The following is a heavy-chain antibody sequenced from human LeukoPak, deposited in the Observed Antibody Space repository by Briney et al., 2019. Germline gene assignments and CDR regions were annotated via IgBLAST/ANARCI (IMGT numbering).Heavy chain of an antibody. CDR2: ISSSGSTI. CDR1: GFTFSDYY. J-gene: IGHJ4*02. V-gene: IGHV3-11*04. CDR3: AKSPWNGKFRAYFDY. D-gene: IGHD1-1*01. Sequence: PGGSLRLSCAASGFTFSDYYMSWIRQAPGKGLEWVSYISSSGSTIYYADSVKGRFTISRDNAKNSLYLQMNSLRAEDTAVYYCAKSPWNGKFRAYFDYWGQGTLVTVSS.